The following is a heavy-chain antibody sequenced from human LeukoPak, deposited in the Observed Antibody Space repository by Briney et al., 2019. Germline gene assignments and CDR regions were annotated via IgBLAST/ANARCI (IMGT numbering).Heavy chain of an antibody. CDR3: ARQVYYDSSGHPFDY. D-gene: IGHD3-22*01. CDR2: IYPGDSDT. V-gene: IGHV5-51*01. CDR1: GYSFTSYW. Sequence: GESLKISCKGSGYSFTSYWIGWVRQMPGKGLEWMGIIYPGDSDTRYSPSFQGQVTISADKSISTAYLQWSSLKASDTAMYYCARQVYYDSSGHPFDYWGQGTLVTVSS. J-gene: IGHJ4*02.